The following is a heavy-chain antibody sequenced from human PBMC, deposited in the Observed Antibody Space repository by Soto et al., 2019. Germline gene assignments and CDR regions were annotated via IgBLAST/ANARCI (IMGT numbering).Heavy chain of an antibody. Sequence: LRLSCAASGFTFSTYAMNWVRQAPGKGLEWVSTISGSGGSTYYADSVKGRFTISRDNSKNTLYVQMNSLRAEDTAIYYCARGLRVYSSNFDYWGQGTLVTVSS. V-gene: IGHV3-23*01. J-gene: IGHJ4*02. CDR1: GFTFSTYA. CDR3: ARGLRVYSSNFDY. D-gene: IGHD5-18*01. CDR2: ISGSGGST.